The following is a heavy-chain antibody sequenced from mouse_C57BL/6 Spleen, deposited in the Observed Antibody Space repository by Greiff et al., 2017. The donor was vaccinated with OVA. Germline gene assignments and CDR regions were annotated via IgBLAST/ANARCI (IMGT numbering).Heavy chain of an antibody. V-gene: IGHV1-50*01. CDR2: IDPSDSYT. D-gene: IGHD2-12*01. CDR3: ATASAYYRRPWYFDV. Sequence: QVQLQQPGAELVKPGASVKLSCKASGYTFTSYWMQWVTQRPGQGLEWIGEIDPSDSYTTYNQKFKGKATLTVDTSSSTAYMQLSSLTSDDSAVYYCATASAYYRRPWYFDVWGTGTTVTVSS. CDR1: GYTFTSYW. J-gene: IGHJ1*03.